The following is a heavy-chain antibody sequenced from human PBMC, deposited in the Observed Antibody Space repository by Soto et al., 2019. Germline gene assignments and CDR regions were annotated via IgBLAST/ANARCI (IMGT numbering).Heavy chain of an antibody. CDR1: GFSLSTSGVG. CDR2: IYWDDDK. D-gene: IGHD4-17*01. Sequence: QITLKESGPTLVKPTQTLTLTCTFSGFSLSTSGVGVGWIRQPPGKALEWLALIYWDDDKRYSPSLKSRLTITTDTSKNQVVLRMTNMDPVDTATYYCARHMTTDGYFDYWGQGTLVTVSS. CDR3: ARHMTTDGYFDY. V-gene: IGHV2-5*02. J-gene: IGHJ4*02.